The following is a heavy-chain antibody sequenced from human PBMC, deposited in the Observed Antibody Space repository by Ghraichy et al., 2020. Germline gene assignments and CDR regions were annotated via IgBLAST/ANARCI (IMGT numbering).Heavy chain of an antibody. CDR1: GDSVSSSSYY. CDR3: ARGRPPQSGSYPDAFDI. J-gene: IGHJ3*02. Sequence: GSLRLSCIVSGDSVSSSSYYWSWIRPPTGQGLEWITSFFLTGTIYYNPSLKRRVTMSVDRSTNPCSLRLTSVTAADTAVYYWARGRPPQSGSYPDAFDIWGQGTISTGSS. D-gene: IGHD1-26*01. CDR2: FFLTGTI. V-gene: IGHV4-39*07.